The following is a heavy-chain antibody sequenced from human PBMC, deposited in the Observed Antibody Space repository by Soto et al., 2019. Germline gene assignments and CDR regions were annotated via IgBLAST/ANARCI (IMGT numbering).Heavy chain of an antibody. D-gene: IGHD4-4*01. CDR1: GYIFVNSG. CDR3: AVMDNYVTRTPLDV. Sequence: QVQLVQSGAEVRKPGSSVKVSCKASGYIFVNSGIAWVRQAPGQGLEWMGWISPYSGNTHYASKVQGRLTMTTDKSSSTAYMELGSITSDDDAVYYCAVMDNYVTRTPLDVWGQGTMVTVSS. V-gene: IGHV1-18*01. J-gene: IGHJ6*02. CDR2: ISPYSGNT.